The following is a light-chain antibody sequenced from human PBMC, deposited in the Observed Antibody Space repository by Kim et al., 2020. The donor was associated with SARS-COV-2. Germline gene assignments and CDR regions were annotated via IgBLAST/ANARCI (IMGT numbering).Light chain of an antibody. CDR1: SLRSYY. V-gene: IGLV3-19*01. J-gene: IGLJ2*01. CDR2: GKD. Sequence: VALGQTVRITCQGDSLRSYYATWYQQKPGQAPKVVIYGKDKRPSGVPDRFSGSSSGNTAYLTITGTQAGDEADYYCNSRGSNDNVLFGGGTQLTVL. CDR3: NSRGSNDNVL.